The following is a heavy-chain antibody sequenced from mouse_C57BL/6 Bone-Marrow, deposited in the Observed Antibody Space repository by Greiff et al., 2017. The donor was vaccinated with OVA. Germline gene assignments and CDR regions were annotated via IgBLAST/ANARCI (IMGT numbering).Heavy chain of an antibody. CDR1: GYTFTDYN. J-gene: IGHJ3*01. Sequence: EVMLVESGTELVKPGASVKIPCKASGYTFTDYNMDWVKQSHGKSLEWIGDINPNNGGTIYNQKFKGKATLTVDKSSSTAYMELRSLTSEDTAVYYCARRPFAYWGQGTLVTVSA. CDR2: INPNNGGT. V-gene: IGHV1-18*01. CDR3: ARRPFAY.